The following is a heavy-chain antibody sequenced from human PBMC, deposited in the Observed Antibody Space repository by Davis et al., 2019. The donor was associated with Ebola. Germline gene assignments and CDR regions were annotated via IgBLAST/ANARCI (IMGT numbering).Heavy chain of an antibody. Sequence: GESLKISCAASGFTFSSYAMHWVRQAPGKGLEWVANINQDGSEKSYVDSVKGRFTISRDNAKKSVYLQMNSLRVEDTAVYYCAYKLIGGQGTMVTVSS. V-gene: IGHV3-7*01. D-gene: IGHD1-1*01. CDR2: INQDGSEK. CDR3: AYKLI. CDR1: GFTFSSYA. J-gene: IGHJ3*02.